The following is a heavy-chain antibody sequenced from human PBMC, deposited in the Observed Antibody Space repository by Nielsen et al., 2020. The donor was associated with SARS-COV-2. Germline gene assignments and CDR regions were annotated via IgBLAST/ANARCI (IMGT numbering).Heavy chain of an antibody. CDR2: ISAYNGNT. V-gene: IGHV1-18*01. CDR1: GYTFTSYG. D-gene: IGHD1-26*01. Sequence: ASVKVSCKASGYTFTSYGISWVRQAPEQGLEWMGWISAYNGNTNYAQKLQGRVTMTTDTSTSTAYMELRSLRSDDTAVYYCARDMFFLGATNSLRDWFDPWGQGTLVTVSS. J-gene: IGHJ5*02. CDR3: ARDMFFLGATNSLRDWFDP.